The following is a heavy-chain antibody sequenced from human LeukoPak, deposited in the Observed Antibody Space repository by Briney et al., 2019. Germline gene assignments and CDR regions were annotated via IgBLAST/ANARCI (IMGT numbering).Heavy chain of an antibody. V-gene: IGHV4-34*01. CDR3: ATSLPLDWYFDL. CDR1: GGSFSGYY. D-gene: IGHD5/OR15-5a*01. Sequence: SETLSLTCAVYGGSFSGYYWSWIRQPPGKWLEWIGEINHSGSTNYNPSLKSRVTISVDTSKNQFSLKLSSVAAADTAVYYCATSLPLDWYFDLWGRGTLVSVSS. J-gene: IGHJ2*01. CDR2: INHSGST.